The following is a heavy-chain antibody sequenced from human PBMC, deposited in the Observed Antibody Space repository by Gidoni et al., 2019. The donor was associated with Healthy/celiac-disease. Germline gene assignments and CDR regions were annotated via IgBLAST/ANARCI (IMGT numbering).Heavy chain of an antibody. J-gene: IGHJ5*01. D-gene: IGHD3-3*01. V-gene: IGHV3-11*01. CDR2: SGSTI. CDR3: ARDPSADYDFRWDTTGTWFDY. Sequence: SGSTIYYADSVKGRFTISRDNAKNSLYLQINSLRAEDPAVYYSARDPSADYDFRWDTTGTWFDYWGQGTLVTVSS.